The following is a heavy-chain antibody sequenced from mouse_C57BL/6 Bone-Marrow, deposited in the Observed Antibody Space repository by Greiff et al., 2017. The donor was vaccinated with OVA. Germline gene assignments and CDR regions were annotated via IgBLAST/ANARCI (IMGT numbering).Heavy chain of an antibody. CDR1: GFTFSSYA. J-gene: IGHJ1*03. V-gene: IGHV5-4*03. CDR2: ISDGGSYT. CDR3: ASEGRRGYFDV. D-gene: IGHD2-14*01. Sequence: EVKLVESGGGLVKPGGSLKLSCAASGFTFSSYAMSWVRQTPEKRLEWVATISDGGSYTYYPDNVKGRFTISRDNAKNNLYLQMSHLQSEDTAMYYCASEGRRGYFDVWGTGTTVTVSS.